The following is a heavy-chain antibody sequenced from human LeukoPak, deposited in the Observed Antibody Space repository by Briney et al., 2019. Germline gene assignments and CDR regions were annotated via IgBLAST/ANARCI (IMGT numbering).Heavy chain of an antibody. Sequence: ASVKVSCKVSGYTLTELSMHWVRQAPGKGLEWMGGFDPEDGETIYAQKFQGRVTMTEDTSTDTAYMELSSQRSEDTAVYYCATKAIQLWSYYFDYWGQGTLVTVSS. CDR3: ATKAIQLWSYYFDY. CDR2: FDPEDGET. V-gene: IGHV1-24*01. D-gene: IGHD5-18*01. CDR1: GYTLTELS. J-gene: IGHJ4*02.